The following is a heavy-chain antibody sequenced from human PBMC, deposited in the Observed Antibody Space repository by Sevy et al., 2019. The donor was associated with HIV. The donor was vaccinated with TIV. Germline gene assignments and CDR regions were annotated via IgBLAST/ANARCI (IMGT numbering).Heavy chain of an antibody. CDR2: INSDGSST. V-gene: IGHV3-74*01. Sequence: GSLRLSCAASGFTFSSYWMHWVRQAPGKGLVWVSRINSDGSSTSYADSVKGRFTISRDNAKNTLYLQMNGLRAEDTAVYYCARGGSCGGDCYPSSDYYYYGMDVWGQGTTVTVSS. J-gene: IGHJ6*02. D-gene: IGHD2-21*02. CDR1: GFTFSSYW. CDR3: ARGGSCGGDCYPSSDYYYYGMDV.